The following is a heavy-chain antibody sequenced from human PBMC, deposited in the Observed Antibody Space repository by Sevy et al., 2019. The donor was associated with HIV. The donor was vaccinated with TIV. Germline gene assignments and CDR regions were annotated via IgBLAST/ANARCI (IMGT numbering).Heavy chain of an antibody. D-gene: IGHD3-22*01. V-gene: IGHV3-7*01. CDR2: IKQDESEK. Sequence: GGSLRLSCAASGFSFSTYWMHWVRLAPAKGLEWVANIKQDESEKYYVASVKGRFTISRDNAKNSVYLEMNSLRPEDTASYYCAKGNSGSFDYWGQGTLVTVSS. CDR3: AKGNSGSFDY. CDR1: GFSFSTYW. J-gene: IGHJ4*02.